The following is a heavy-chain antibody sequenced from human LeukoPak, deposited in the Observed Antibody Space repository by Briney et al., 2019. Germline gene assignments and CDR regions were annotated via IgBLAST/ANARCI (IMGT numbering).Heavy chain of an antibody. Sequence: GGSLRLSCAASGFTFSSYWMSWVRQAPGKGLESVANIHQDGSEKYYVDSVKGRFTISRDNAKNSLYLQMNSLRAEDTAVYYCARDLGQYYDTSDDWFDPWGQGTLVTVSS. V-gene: IGHV3-7*01. D-gene: IGHD3-22*01. J-gene: IGHJ5*02. CDR3: ARDLGQYYDTSDDWFDP. CDR1: GFTFSSYW. CDR2: IHQDGSEK.